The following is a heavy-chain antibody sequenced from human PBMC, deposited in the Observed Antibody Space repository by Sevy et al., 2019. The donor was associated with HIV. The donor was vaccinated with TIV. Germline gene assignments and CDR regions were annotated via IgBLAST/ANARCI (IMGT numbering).Heavy chain of an antibody. D-gene: IGHD3-22*01. CDR1: GYSFTSYW. V-gene: IGHV5-51*01. CDR3: ARQGSYYYDSSGSIDAFDI. Sequence: GESLKISCKGSGYSFTSYWIGWVRQMPGKGLEWMGIIYPGDSDTRYSTSFQGQVTISADKSISTAYLQWSSLKASDTAMYYCARQGSYYYDSSGSIDAFDIWGQGTMVTVSS. J-gene: IGHJ3*02. CDR2: IYPGDSDT.